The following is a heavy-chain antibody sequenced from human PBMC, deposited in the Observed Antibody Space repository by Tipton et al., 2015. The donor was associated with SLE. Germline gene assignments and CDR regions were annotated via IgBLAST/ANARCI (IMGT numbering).Heavy chain of an antibody. Sequence: TLSLTCAVYGGSFSGYYWGWVRQSPGKGLQWIGDISFGGGTNYNPSLKSRVTISLNTSKNQFSLNLRSVTAADTAVYYCARLPTGFPNWFDPWGQGTLVTVSS. D-gene: IGHD4-17*01. CDR3: ARLPTGFPNWFDP. V-gene: IGHV4-34*01. J-gene: IGHJ5*02. CDR1: GGSFSGYY. CDR2: ISFGGGT.